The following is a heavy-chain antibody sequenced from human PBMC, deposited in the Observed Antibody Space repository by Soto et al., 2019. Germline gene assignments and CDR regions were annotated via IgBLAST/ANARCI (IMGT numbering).Heavy chain of an antibody. CDR1: GGSFSGYY. Sequence: QVQLQQWGAGLLKPSETLSLTCAVYGGSFSGYYWSWIRQPPGKGLEWIGEINRSGVTKYNPSLKSRVTISMDTSRNQFSLKVTSMTAADTALDYCATLANYGSRTHPEYWGQGTLVTVSS. CDR2: INRSGVT. V-gene: IGHV4-34*01. J-gene: IGHJ4*02. CDR3: ATLANYGSRTHPEY. D-gene: IGHD3-10*01.